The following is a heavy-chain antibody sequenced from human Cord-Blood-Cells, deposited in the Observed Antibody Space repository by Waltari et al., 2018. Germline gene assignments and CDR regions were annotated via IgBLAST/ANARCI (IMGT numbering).Heavy chain of an antibody. J-gene: IGHJ4*02. V-gene: IGHV4-34*01. CDR1: GGSFSGYY. D-gene: IGHD6-6*01. Sequence: QVQLQQWGAGLLKPSETLSLTCAVYGGSFSGYYWSWIRQPPGKGLEWIWEINHSGSTNYNPSLKSRVTISVDTSKNQFSLKLSSVTAADTAVYYCARLGIAARRGNFDYWGQGTLVTVSS. CDR2: INHSGST. CDR3: ARLGIAARRGNFDY.